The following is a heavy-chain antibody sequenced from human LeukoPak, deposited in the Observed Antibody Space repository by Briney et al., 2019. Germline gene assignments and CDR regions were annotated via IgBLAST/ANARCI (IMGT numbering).Heavy chain of an antibody. J-gene: IGHJ6*03. Sequence: GGSLRLSCAASGFIFTSYGMHWVRQAPGKGLEWVAFIRYDGSIKFYADSVKGRFTISRDNSRNTLYLQMNSLRAEDTAVYFCARLQSGTYSYYFFYMDVWGKGTTVTVSS. CDR2: IRYDGSIK. D-gene: IGHD1-26*01. CDR1: GFIFTSYG. CDR3: ARLQSGTYSYYFFYMDV. V-gene: IGHV3-30*02.